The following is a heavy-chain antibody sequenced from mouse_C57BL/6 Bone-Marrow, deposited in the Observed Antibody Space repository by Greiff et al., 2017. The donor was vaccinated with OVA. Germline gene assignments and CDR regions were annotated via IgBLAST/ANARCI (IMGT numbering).Heavy chain of an antibody. CDR3: GGDGLWYFDV. CDR1: GYAFSSSW. D-gene: IGHD1-1*01. V-gene: IGHV1-82*01. CDR2: IYPGDGDT. J-gene: IGHJ1*03. Sequence: QVHVKQSGPELVKPGASVKISCKASGYAFSSSWMNWVKQRPGKGLEWIGRIYPGDGDTNYNGKFKGKATLTADKSSSTAYMQLSSLTSEDSAVYFCGGDGLWYFDVWGTGTTVTVSS.